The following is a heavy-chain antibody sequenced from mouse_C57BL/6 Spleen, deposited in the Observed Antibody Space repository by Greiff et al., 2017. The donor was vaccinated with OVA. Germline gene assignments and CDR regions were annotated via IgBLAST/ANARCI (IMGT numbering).Heavy chain of an antibody. D-gene: IGHD1-1*01. J-gene: IGHJ3*01. Sequence: VQLVESGAELVKPGASVKISCKASGYAFSSYWMNWVKQRPGKGLEWIGQIYPGDGDTNYNGTFKGKATLTADKSSSTAYMQLSSLTSEDSAVYFCARWATTVVEGFAYWGQGTLVTVSA. CDR2: IYPGDGDT. V-gene: IGHV1-80*01. CDR1: GYAFSSYW. CDR3: ARWATTVVEGFAY.